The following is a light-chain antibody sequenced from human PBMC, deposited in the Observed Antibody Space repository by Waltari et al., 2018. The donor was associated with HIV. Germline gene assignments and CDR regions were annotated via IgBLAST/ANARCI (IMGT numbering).Light chain of an antibody. Sequence: SYVLTQPPSVSVAPGTTARITCGGENIGSKSVNWYQKRPGQAPVMVIDPDTDRPSGIPDRFPGSNAEDTATRTTRRVEAGDEADYFCQVWDTNTDQYVIFGGGANLAV. J-gene: IGLJ2*01. CDR3: QVWDTNTDQYVI. CDR1: NIGSKS. V-gene: IGLV3-21*01. CDR2: PDT.